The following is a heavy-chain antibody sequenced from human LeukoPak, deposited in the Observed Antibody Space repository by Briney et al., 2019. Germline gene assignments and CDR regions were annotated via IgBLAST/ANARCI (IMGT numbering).Heavy chain of an antibody. J-gene: IGHJ4*02. Sequence: GGSLRLSCAGSGFTFSNAWMSWVRQAPGKGLEWVGRIKSKPDGGTRDYAAPVKGRFTISRDDSINTLYLQMNSLKTEDTAVYYCTTGGLWFGEPQPYWGQGTLVTVSS. CDR2: IKSKPDGGTR. D-gene: IGHD3-10*01. CDR1: GFTFSNAW. V-gene: IGHV3-15*01. CDR3: TTGGLWFGEPQPY.